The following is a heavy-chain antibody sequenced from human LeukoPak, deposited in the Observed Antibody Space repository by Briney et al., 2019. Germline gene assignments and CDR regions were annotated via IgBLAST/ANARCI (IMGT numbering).Heavy chain of an antibody. CDR3: ARGLMMAVAGRGEFHY. CDR2: IYYSGST. V-gene: IGHV4-59*01. D-gene: IGHD6-13*01. CDR1: GGSISSYY. Sequence: SETLSLTCIVFGGSISSYYWSWIRQPPGKGLEWIGYIYYSGSTNYNPSLKSRVTISVDTSKNQFSLKLSSVTAADTAVYYCARGLMMAVAGRGEFHYWGQGTLVTVSS. J-gene: IGHJ4*02.